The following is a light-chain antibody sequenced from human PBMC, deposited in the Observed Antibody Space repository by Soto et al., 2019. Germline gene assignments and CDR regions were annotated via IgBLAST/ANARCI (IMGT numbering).Light chain of an antibody. CDR1: NIGSKG. CDR2: YNT. V-gene: IGLV3-21*04. CDR3: QVWDSSNDHVI. J-gene: IGLJ2*01. Sequence: SYELTQPPSVSVAPGKTARITCGGNNIGSKGVHWYQQKPRQAPVLVIYYNTDRPSGIPERFSGSNSGNTATLTISRVEAGDEADYYCQVWDSSNDHVIFGGGTKLTVL.